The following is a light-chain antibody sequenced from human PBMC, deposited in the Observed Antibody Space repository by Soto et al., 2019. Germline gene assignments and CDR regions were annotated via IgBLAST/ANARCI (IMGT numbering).Light chain of an antibody. CDR1: QGINSF. J-gene: IGKJ4*01. CDR3: QHLNTYPLT. Sequence: DIQLTQPPSFLSASVGDRVTISCRASQGINSFLAWYQQKPGKAPNLLISAASTLRAGVPSRFSGSGSGTEFTLTISSLQPEDFATYYCQHLNTYPLTFGGGTKV. V-gene: IGKV1-9*01. CDR2: AAS.